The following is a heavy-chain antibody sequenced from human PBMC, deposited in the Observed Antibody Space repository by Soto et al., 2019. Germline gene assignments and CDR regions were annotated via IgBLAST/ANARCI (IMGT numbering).Heavy chain of an antibody. CDR1: GYTFTSYG. J-gene: IGHJ6*02. Sequence: QVQLVQSGAEVKKPGASVKVSCKASGYTFTSYGISWVRQAPGQVLEWMGWISAYNGNTNYAQKLQGRVTITTDTSTSTAYMEVRSLRSDDKAVYYCAGGYYDFWSCYFEGQGYYGMDVWGQGTTVTVSS. CDR2: ISAYNGNT. D-gene: IGHD3-3*01. CDR3: AGGYYDFWSCYFEGQGYYGMDV. V-gene: IGHV1-18*01.